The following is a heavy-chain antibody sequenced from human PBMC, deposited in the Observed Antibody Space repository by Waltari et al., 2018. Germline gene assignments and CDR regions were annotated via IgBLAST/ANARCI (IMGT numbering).Heavy chain of an antibody. J-gene: IGHJ4*02. Sequence: EVQLVESGGGLVQPGGSLSLSCAASGFNFSSYWLSWVRQPPGKGLEWVANIKQDGSEKYYVDSVKGRFTISRDNAKNSLYLQMNSLRAEDTAVYYCARNGIAVAGPPGEADYWGQGTLVTVSS. D-gene: IGHD6-19*01. CDR3: ARNGIAVAGPPGEADY. V-gene: IGHV3-7*01. CDR1: GFNFSSYW. CDR2: IKQDGSEK.